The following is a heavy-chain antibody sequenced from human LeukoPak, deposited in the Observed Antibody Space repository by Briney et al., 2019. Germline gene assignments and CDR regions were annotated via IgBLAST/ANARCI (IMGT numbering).Heavy chain of an antibody. J-gene: IGHJ3*02. CDR1: GYTFTSYG. D-gene: IGHD3-16*01. Sequence: ASVKVSCKASGYTFTSYGISWVRQAPGQGGEWMGWISAYNGNTNYAQKLQRRLTMTTDTSTSTAYMELRSLRSDDTAVYYCARGGAYDSPVGAFDIWGQGTMVTVSS. V-gene: IGHV1-18*01. CDR3: ARGGAYDSPVGAFDI. CDR2: ISAYNGNT.